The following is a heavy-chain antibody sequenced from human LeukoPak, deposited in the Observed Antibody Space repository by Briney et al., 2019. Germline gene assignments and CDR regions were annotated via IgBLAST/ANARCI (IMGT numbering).Heavy chain of an antibody. D-gene: IGHD5-12*01. J-gene: IGHJ2*01. CDR1: GGSLSSVSYY. V-gene: IGHV4-61*02. CDR2: IYTSGST. CDR3: ARDRVATFYWYFDL. Sequence: KASQTLSLTCTVSGGSLSSVSYYWSWIRQPAGKGLEWIGRIYTSGSTNYNPSLKSRVTISVDTFKNQSSLKLSSVTAADTAVYYCARDRVATFYWYFDLWGRGTLVTVSS.